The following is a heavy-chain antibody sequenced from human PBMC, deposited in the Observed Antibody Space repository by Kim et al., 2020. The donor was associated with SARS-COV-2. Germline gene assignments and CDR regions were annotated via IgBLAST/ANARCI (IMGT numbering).Heavy chain of an antibody. D-gene: IGHD3-16*01. J-gene: IGHJ4*02. Sequence: QGRVTITADKSTSTAYMELSSLRSEDTAVYYCARMDYDYVWGSPGAFDYWGQGTLVTVSS. CDR3: ARMDYDYVWGSPGAFDY. V-gene: IGHV1-69*02.